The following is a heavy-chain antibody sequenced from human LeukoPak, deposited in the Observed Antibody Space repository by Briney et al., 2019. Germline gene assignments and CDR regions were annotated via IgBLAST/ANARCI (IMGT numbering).Heavy chain of an antibody. V-gene: IGHV3-15*01. Sequence: GGPLRLSCAASGFTFSKTWMSWVRQAPGKGLEWVGRIKSKNDGETRDYAAPVEGRFTISRDDSKNTLYLQMNSLKTEDTAIYYCTTYSDYEGLADYWGQGTLVTVSS. CDR1: GFTFSKTW. D-gene: IGHD4-11*01. CDR2: IKSKNDGETR. CDR3: TTYSDYEGLADY. J-gene: IGHJ4*02.